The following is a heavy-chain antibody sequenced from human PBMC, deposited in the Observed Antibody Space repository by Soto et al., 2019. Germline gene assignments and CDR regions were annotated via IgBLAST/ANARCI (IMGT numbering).Heavy chain of an antibody. CDR2: MYYSGST. Sequence: SETLSLTCTVSGGSISGYYWSWIRQSPGEGLEWIGYMYYSGSTNYNPSLRSRVTISVDTYKKQFSLELRSVTAADTAVYYCARFNGGFYPIWFDPWGQGTLVTVSS. CDR1: GGSISGYY. D-gene: IGHD3-16*01. V-gene: IGHV4-59*01. J-gene: IGHJ5*02. CDR3: ARFNGGFYPIWFDP.